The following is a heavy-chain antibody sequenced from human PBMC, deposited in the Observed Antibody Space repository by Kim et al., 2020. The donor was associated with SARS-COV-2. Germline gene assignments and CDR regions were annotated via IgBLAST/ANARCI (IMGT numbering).Heavy chain of an antibody. Sequence: SETLSLTCTVSGGSISSSSYYWGWIRQPPGKGLEWIGSIYYSGSTYYNPSLKSRVTISVDTSKNQFSLKLSSVTAADTAVYYCARQVINYDFWSGYYQGPIGVWGQRTTVTVSS. J-gene: IGHJ6*02. CDR1: GGSISSSSYY. V-gene: IGHV4-39*01. D-gene: IGHD3-3*01. CDR3: ARQVINYDFWSGYYQGPIGV. CDR2: IYYSGST.